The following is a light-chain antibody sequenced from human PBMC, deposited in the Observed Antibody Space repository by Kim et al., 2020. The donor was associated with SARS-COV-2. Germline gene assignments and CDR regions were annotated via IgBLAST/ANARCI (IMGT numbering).Light chain of an antibody. J-gene: IGKJ2*01. CDR1: ETISSDY. V-gene: IGKV3-20*01. CDR2: GAS. Sequence: EIVLTQSPATLSLSPGEGATLSCRTSETISSDYVAWYRHKPGQAPRLLIYGASTRATGIPARFSGSGSGTDFTLTISRLEPEDFAVYYCQQYDPSPPYTFGQGTKLEI. CDR3: QQYDPSPPYT.